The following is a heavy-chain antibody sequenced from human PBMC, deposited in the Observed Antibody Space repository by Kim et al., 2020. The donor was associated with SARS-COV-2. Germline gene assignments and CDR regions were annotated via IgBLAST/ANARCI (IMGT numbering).Heavy chain of an antibody. CDR2: INPSGGST. CDR3: ARAPNGELLSYDIDY. V-gene: IGHV1-46*01. D-gene: IGHD3-10*01. Sequence: ASVKVSCKASGYTFTSYYMHWVRQAPGQGLEWLGIINPSGGSTSYAQKFQGRVTMTRDTSTSTVYMELSSLRSEDRAVYYCARAPNGELLSYDIDYWGQGTLVTVSS. CDR1: GYTFTSYY. J-gene: IGHJ4*02.